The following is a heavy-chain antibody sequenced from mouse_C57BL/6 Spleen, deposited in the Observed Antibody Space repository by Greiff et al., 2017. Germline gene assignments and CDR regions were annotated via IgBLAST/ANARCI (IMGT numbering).Heavy chain of an antibody. CDR1: GYTFTSYW. CDR3: ARTYYSQNYAMDY. D-gene: IGHD2-12*01. V-gene: IGHV1-7*01. J-gene: IGHJ4*01. Sequence: VQLQQSGAELAKPGASVKLSCKASGYTFTSYWMHWVKQRPGQGLEWIRYINPSSGYTKYNQKFQDKATLTADKASSTAYMQLSSLTYEDSAVYYCARTYYSQNYAMDYWGQGTSVTVSS. CDR2: INPSSGYT.